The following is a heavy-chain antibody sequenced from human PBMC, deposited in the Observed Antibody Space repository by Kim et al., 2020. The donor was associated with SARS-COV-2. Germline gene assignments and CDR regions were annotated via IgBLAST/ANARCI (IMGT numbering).Heavy chain of an antibody. CDR2: IKQDGSEK. J-gene: IGHJ6*02. CDR1: GFTFSSYW. D-gene: IGHD1-26*01. CDR3: ARDWWIVGATYYGMDV. V-gene: IGHV3-7*01. Sequence: GGSLRLSCAASGFTFSSYWMSWVRQAPGKGLEWVANIKQDGSEKYYVDSVKGRFTISRDNAKNSLYLQMNSLRAEDTAVYYCARDWWIVGATYYGMDVWGQGTTVTVSS.